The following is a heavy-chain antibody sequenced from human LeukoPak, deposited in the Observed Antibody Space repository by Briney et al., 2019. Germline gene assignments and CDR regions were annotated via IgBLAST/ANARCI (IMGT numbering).Heavy chain of an antibody. CDR1: GFTFGDTW. J-gene: IGHJ4*02. Sequence: GGSLRLSCAASGFTFGDTWMHWFRQAPGKGLVWVSYIKNDGITTAYADSVKGRFTISRDNAMNTLFLQMNSLRAEDTAMYYCARDRYYIQDYWGQGTLVTVSS. CDR3: ARDRYYIQDY. V-gene: IGHV3-74*01. D-gene: IGHD3-22*01. CDR2: IKNDGITT.